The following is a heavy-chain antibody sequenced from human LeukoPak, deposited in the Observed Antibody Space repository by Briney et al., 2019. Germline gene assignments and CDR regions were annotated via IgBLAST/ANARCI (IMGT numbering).Heavy chain of an antibody. CDR1: GVTFNTYI. CDR2: IRNSTNAI. V-gene: IGHV3-48*04. CDR3: ARAGGHRNGGYDY. J-gene: IGHJ4*02. D-gene: IGHD5-12*01. Sequence: GGSLRLSCAASGVTFNTYIMNWVRQAPGKGLEWVSYIRNSTNAIYYADSVRGRFTISRDNAKNSLYLQMNNLRAEDTAVYYCARAGGHRNGGYDYWGQGTLVTVSS.